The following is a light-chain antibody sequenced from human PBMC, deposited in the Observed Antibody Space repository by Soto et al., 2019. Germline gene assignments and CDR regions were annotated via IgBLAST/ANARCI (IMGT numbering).Light chain of an antibody. CDR3: QQYGSGA. CDR1: QSVSSRY. CDR2: ATS. V-gene: IGKV3-20*01. Sequence: EIVLTQSPGTLSLSPGETAALSCRASQSVSSRYLAWYQQKSGQAPRLLIYATSSRATDIPDRFSGSGSGTDFTLTISRLEPEDFAVYYCQQYGSGAFGGGTKVDIK. J-gene: IGKJ4*01.